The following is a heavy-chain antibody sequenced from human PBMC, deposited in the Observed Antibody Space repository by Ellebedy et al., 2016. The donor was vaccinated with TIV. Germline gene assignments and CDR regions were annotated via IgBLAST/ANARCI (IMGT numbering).Heavy chain of an antibody. V-gene: IGHV1-18*04. CDR2: ISIYNGNT. CDR1: GYTFPSYG. D-gene: IGHD2/OR15-2a*01. Sequence: AASVKVSCKASGYTFPSYGISWVRQAPGQGLEWMGWISIYNGNTIFAQSLQGRVTMTTDRSTSTAYMELRSLRSDDTAIYYCARDPSNNYFDYWGQGTLVTVSS. CDR3: ARDPSNNYFDY. J-gene: IGHJ4*02.